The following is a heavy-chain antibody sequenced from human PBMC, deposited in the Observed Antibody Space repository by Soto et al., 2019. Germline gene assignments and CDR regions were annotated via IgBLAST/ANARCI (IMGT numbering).Heavy chain of an antibody. V-gene: IGHV1-69*12. CDR3: ARDNTGLDY. CDR2: IIPMSGTT. Sequence: QVHLVQSGAEVTKPGSSVKVSCKASGGAFTSYSFHWVRQAPGQGLEWMGGIIPMSGTTNYALKFQGRVTMTADVPTNTAYIELSILRSEDTAIYYCARDNTGLDYWGQGTLVTVSS. D-gene: IGHD1-1*01. J-gene: IGHJ4*02. CDR1: GGAFTSYS.